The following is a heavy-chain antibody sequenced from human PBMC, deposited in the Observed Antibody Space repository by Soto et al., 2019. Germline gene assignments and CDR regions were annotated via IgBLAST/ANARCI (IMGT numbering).Heavy chain of an antibody. D-gene: IGHD6-13*01. CDR3: ARDVSPGSSSLYLDAFDI. J-gene: IGHJ3*02. V-gene: IGHV3-48*04. CDR1: GFTFSSNS. CDR2: ISSSSSTI. Sequence: EVQVVESGGGLVQPGGSLRLSCAASGFTFSSNSMNWVRQAPGKGLEWISYISSSSSTIYADSVKGRFTISRDNVGNSLYLQMDSLRADDTALYYCARDVSPGSSSLYLDAFDIWGQGTMVTVSS.